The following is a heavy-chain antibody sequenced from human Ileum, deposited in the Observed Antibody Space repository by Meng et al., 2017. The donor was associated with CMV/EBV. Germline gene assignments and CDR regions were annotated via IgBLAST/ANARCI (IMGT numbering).Heavy chain of an antibody. Sequence: SETLSLTYSVSGGSITSSGYYWGWVRQPPGMGPQWIASLHYTGSLAYNPSFQSRATIAADTSNNQFSLKLTSVTAADTAVYYCARRSDIWHAFDIWGQGTMVTVSS. V-gene: IGHV4-39*01. CDR2: LHYTGSL. D-gene: IGHD1-26*01. CDR1: GGSITSSGYY. CDR3: ARRSDIWHAFDI. J-gene: IGHJ3*02.